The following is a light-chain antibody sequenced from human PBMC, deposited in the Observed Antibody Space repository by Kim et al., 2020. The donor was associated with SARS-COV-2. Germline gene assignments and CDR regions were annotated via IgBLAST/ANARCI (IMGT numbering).Light chain of an antibody. CDR2: KAS. J-gene: IGKJ1*01. CDR1: QSFNDW. CDR3: QQYNHYPRT. Sequence: DIQMTQFPSTLSGSVGDRVTITCRASQSFNDWLAWYQQKPGKAPNLLIYKASNLKSGVSSRFSGSGSGTEFTLTISSLQPDDAATYYCQQYNHYPRTFGQGTKVDIK. V-gene: IGKV1-5*03.